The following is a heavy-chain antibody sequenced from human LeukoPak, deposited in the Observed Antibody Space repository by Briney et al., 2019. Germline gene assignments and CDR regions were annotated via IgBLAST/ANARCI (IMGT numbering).Heavy chain of an antibody. CDR1: GGSFSGYY. J-gene: IGHJ4*02. V-gene: IGHV4-34*01. D-gene: IGHD3-3*01. CDR2: INHSGST. CDR3: ARGRYDFWSGYYKPFDY. Sequence: SETLSLTCAVYGGSFSGYYWSWIRQPPGKGLEWIGEINHSGSTNYNPSLKSRVTISVDRSKNQFSLKLSSVTAADTAVYYCARGRYDFWSGYYKPFDYWGQGTLVTVSS.